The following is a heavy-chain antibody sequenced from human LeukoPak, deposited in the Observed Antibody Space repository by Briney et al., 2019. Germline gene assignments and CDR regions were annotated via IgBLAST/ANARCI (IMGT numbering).Heavy chain of an antibody. CDR2: ISWNSGSI. CDR1: GFTFDDYA. D-gene: IGHD3-10*01. Sequence: GGSLRLSCAASGFTFDDYAMHWVRQAPGKGLEWVSGISWNSGSIGYADSVKGRFTISRDNANNSLYLQMNSLRAEDTALYYCAKGLYGSGVSTWFDPWGQGTLVTVSS. J-gene: IGHJ5*02. CDR3: AKGLYGSGVSTWFDP. V-gene: IGHV3-9*01.